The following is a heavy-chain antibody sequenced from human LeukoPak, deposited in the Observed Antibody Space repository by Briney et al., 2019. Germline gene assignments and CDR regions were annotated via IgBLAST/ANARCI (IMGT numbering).Heavy chain of an antibody. J-gene: IGHJ4*02. V-gene: IGHV3-23*01. D-gene: IGHD5-18*01. CDR1: GVTLSTYA. CDR2: ISSSGSGDNT. CDR3: AKGPSGGYSFDY. Sequence: GGSLRLSCAASGVTLSTYAMSWARQAPGKGLEWVSGISSSGSGDNTYYADSVKGRFTISRDSSKNTLFLHMNTLRAEDTAIYYCAKGPSGGYSFDYWGQGTLVTVSS.